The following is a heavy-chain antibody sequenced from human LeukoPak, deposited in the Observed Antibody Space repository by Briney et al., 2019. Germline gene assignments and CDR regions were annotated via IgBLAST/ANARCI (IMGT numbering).Heavy chain of an antibody. V-gene: IGHV3-74*01. D-gene: IGHD2-2*02. CDR1: GFTFSSYW. CDR3: AKDIYCSSTSCYRVGALYYYGMDV. Sequence: PGGSLRLSCAASGFTFSSYWMNWVRQAPGKGLVWVSRIASDGSSTTYADSVKGRFSISRDNAKNSLYLQMNSLRAEDTALYYCAKDIYCSSTSCYRVGALYYYGMDVWGQGTTVTVSS. J-gene: IGHJ6*02. CDR2: IASDGSST.